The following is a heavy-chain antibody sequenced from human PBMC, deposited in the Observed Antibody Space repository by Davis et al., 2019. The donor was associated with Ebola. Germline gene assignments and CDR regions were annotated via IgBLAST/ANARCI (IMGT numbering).Heavy chain of an antibody. V-gene: IGHV3-11*01. CDR2: ISTSGGTI. J-gene: IGHJ4*02. D-gene: IGHD3-10*01. CDR3: ATEFPYYFDY. Sequence: GESLKISCAASGFTFSDSYMNWIRQAPGKGLEWIAYISTSGGTIYYADSVKGRFTISRDNFKNTLYLQMNSLRAEDTAVYYCATEFPYYFDYWGQGTLVTVSS. CDR1: GFTFSDSY.